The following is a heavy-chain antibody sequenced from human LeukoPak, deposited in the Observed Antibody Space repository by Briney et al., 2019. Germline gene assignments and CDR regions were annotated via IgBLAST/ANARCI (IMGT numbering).Heavy chain of an antibody. V-gene: IGHV3-66*01. CDR3: ARVPDSGSFNFDD. Sequence: GGSLRLSCAASGFTVSSNYMSWVRQAPGKGLGWGSVIYSGVSTYYADSVKGRFTISRDNSKNTLYLQMDSLRAEDTAVYYCARVPDSGSFNFDDWGQGTLVTVSS. J-gene: IGHJ4*02. CDR2: IYSGVST. D-gene: IGHD1-26*01. CDR1: GFTVSSNY.